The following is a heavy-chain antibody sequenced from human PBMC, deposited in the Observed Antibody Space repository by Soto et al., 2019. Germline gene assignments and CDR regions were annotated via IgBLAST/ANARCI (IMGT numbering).Heavy chain of an antibody. CDR2: IYYSGTT. D-gene: IGHD6-19*01. V-gene: IGHV4-59*01. Sequence: SETLSLTCTVSGGSISSSYWSWIRQPPGKGLEWIAYIYYSGTTNYNPSLESRVPTSIDTSKNQFSLRLTSVTAADTAVYYCTRSVVHQWLVHDAFDIWGQGTLVTVSS. CDR1: GGSISSSY. J-gene: IGHJ3*02. CDR3: TRSVVHQWLVHDAFDI.